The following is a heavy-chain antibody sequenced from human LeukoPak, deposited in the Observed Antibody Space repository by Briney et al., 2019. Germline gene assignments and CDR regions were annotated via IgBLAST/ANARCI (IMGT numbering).Heavy chain of an antibody. V-gene: IGHV3-23*01. J-gene: IGHJ4*02. Sequence: GRTLRLSCAASGFTFSSYAMSWVRQAPGKGLEWVSAISGSGGSTYYADSVKGRFTISRDNSKNTLYLQMNSLRAEDTAVYYCAKDSFGSTFYFDYWGQGTLVTVSS. CDR3: AKDSFGSTFYFDY. CDR2: ISGSGGST. CDR1: GFTFSSYA. D-gene: IGHD5/OR15-5a*01.